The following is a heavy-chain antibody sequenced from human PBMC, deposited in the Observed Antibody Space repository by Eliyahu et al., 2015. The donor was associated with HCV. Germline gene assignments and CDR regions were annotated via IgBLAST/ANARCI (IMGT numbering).Heavy chain of an antibody. Sequence: QVQLQESGPGLVKPSQTLSLTCTVSSGSISSGTYYWSWIRQPAGKGLEWIGRIYPRGSPHPNPSLKSRVSISMDTSKNQISLKLSSVTAADTAVYYCARVNYGDHYVHAFDLWGQGTMVTVSS. CDR1: SGSISSGTYY. CDR3: ARVNYGDHYVHAFDL. CDR2: IYPRGSP. J-gene: IGHJ3*01. D-gene: IGHD4-17*01. V-gene: IGHV4-61*02.